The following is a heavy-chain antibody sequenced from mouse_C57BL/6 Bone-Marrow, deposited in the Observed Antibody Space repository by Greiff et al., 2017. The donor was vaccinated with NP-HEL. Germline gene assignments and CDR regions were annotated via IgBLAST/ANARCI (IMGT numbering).Heavy chain of an antibody. D-gene: IGHD1-1*01. CDR1: GYTFTSYW. J-gene: IGHJ1*03. CDR3: AVYGSWYFGV. CDR2: IDPSDSYT. Sequence: QVQLQQSGAELVMPGASVKLSCKASGYTFTSYWMHWVKQRPGQGLEWIGEIDPSDSYTNYNQKFKGKSTLTVDKSSSTAYMQLSSLTSEDSAVYYCAVYGSWYFGVWGTGTTVTVSS. V-gene: IGHV1-69*01.